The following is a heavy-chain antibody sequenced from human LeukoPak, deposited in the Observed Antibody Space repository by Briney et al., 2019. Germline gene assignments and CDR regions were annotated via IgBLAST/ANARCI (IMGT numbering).Heavy chain of an antibody. CDR1: GFTFSDYY. CDR2: INWNGGST. CDR3: ARGIAAAGHASYYFDY. D-gene: IGHD6-13*01. V-gene: IGHV3-20*04. J-gene: IGHJ4*02. Sequence: GGSLRLSCAASGFTFSDYYMSWIRQAPGKGLEWVSGINWNGGSTGYADSVKGRFTISRDNAKNSLYLQMNSLRAEDTALYYCARGIAAAGHASYYFDYWGQGTLVTVSS.